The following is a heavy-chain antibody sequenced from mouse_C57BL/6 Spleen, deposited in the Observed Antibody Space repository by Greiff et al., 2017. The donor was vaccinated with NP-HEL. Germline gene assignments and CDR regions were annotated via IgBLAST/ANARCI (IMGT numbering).Heavy chain of an antibody. V-gene: IGHV1-52*01. CDR3: AREDYVGVGYYAMDY. Sequence: QVQLQQPGAELVRPGSSVKLSCKASGYTFTSYWMHWVKQRPIQGLEWIGNIDPSDSETHYNQKFKDKATLTVDKSSSTAYMQLSSLTSEDSAVYYCAREDYVGVGYYAMDYWGQGTSVTVSS. D-gene: IGHD1-1*01. CDR1: GYTFTSYW. J-gene: IGHJ4*01. CDR2: IDPSDSET.